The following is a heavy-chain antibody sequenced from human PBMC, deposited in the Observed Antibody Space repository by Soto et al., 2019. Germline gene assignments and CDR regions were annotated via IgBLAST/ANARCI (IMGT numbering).Heavy chain of an antibody. CDR3: VKDGSSGWPYYYGLDV. V-gene: IGHV3-30*18. J-gene: IGHJ6*02. CDR2: ISSDGRNK. Sequence: QVQLVESGGGGVQPGRSLRLSCAASGFTFSSYGMHWVRQAPGKGLEWVAVISSDGRNKYYADSVKGRFTISRDNSKNTMYLQMSSLRDEDAAVYYCVKDGSSGWPYYYGLDVWGQGTTVTVSS. D-gene: IGHD6-19*01. CDR1: GFTFSSYG.